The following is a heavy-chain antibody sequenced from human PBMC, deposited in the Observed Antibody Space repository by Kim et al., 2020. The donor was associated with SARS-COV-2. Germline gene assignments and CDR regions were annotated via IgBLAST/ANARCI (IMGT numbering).Heavy chain of an antibody. Sequence: TYYTPSLKSRVTISVDTSKNQVALKLSSVTAADTAVYYCASVGESGSYSRCGQGTLVTVSS. CDR2: T. D-gene: IGHD3-10*01. V-gene: IGHV4-39*01. J-gene: IGHJ4*02. CDR3: ASVGESGSYSR.